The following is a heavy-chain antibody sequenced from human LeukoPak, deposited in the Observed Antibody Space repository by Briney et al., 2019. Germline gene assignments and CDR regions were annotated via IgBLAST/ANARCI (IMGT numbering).Heavy chain of an antibody. CDR3: ARQTYYDFWSGWSDYYYYMDV. CDR2: IYHSGST. J-gene: IGHJ6*03. Sequence: SETLSLTCAVSGYSISSGYYWGWIRQPPGKGLEWIGSIYHSGSTYYNPSLKSRVTISVDTSKNQFSLKLSSVTAADTAVYYCARQTYYDFWSGWSDYYYYMDVWGKGTTDTVSS. V-gene: IGHV4-38-2*01. CDR1: GYSISSGYY. D-gene: IGHD3-3*01.